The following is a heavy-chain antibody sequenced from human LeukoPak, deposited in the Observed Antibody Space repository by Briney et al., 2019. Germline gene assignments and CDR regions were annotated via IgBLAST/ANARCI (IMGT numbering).Heavy chain of an antibody. Sequence: ASVKVSCKASSYTFTSYGISWVRQAPGQGLEWMGWISAYNGNTNYAQKLQGRVTMTTDTSTSTAYMELRSLRSDDTAVYYCARGITIFGVVIPDAFDIWGQGTMVTVSS. V-gene: IGHV1-18*01. CDR3: ARGITIFGVVIPDAFDI. CDR1: SYTFTSYG. D-gene: IGHD3-3*01. CDR2: ISAYNGNT. J-gene: IGHJ3*02.